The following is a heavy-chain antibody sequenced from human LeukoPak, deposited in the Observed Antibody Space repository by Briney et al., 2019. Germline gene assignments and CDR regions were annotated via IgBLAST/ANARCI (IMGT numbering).Heavy chain of an antibody. CDR1: GYIFIDYY. CDR2: INPKSGGT. V-gene: IGHV1-2*02. J-gene: IGHJ4*02. D-gene: IGHD2-2*01. Sequence: ASVKVSCKSSGYIFIDYYMYWVRQAPGQGLEWMGWINPKSGGTNYAQKFQGRVTMTRDTSISTANMELTRLRSDDTAVYYCARPPGYCTSTTCYRRGYSFDYWGQGTLVTVSS. CDR3: ARPPGYCTSTTCYRRGYSFDY.